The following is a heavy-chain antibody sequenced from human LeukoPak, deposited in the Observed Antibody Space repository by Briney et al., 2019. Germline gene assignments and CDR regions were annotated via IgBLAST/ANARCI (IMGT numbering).Heavy chain of an antibody. CDR1: GGSISSGDYY. J-gene: IGHJ4*02. CDR2: IYYSGST. V-gene: IGHV4-61*08. Sequence: SETLSLTCTVSGGSISSGDYYWSWIRQHPGKGLEWIGYIYYSGSTNYNPSLKSRVTISVDTSKNQFSLKLSSVTAADTAVYYCAREPATYYYDSSGYYYAYWGQGTLVTVSS. CDR3: AREPATYYYDSSGYYYAY. D-gene: IGHD3-22*01.